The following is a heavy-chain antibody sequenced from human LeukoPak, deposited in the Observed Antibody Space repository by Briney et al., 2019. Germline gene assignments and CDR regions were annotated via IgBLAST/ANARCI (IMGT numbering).Heavy chain of an antibody. Sequence: GGSLRVSCVDSGFTFRSYWMSWVREAPGKGQGWVANIKQDGSEKYYVDSVKGRFTISRDKVENSVYLEMNSLRAEDTAVYHCARTTGALPFDLWGQGTLVTVSP. D-gene: IGHD1-1*01. CDR1: GFTFRSYW. CDR2: IKQDGSEK. CDR3: ARTTGALPFDL. V-gene: IGHV3-7*01. J-gene: IGHJ5*02.